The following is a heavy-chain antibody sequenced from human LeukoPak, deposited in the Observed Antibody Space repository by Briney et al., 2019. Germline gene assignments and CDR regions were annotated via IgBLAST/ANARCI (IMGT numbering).Heavy chain of an antibody. CDR3: VRHPWRMGSRDYNFDY. CDR2: IYYSGST. D-gene: IGHD3-16*01. V-gene: IGHV4-59*08. J-gene: IGHJ4*02. Sequence: SETLSLTCTVSGGSSSSYYWSWIRQPPGKGLEWIGHIYYSGSTNYNPSLKSRVTISVDTSKNQFSLKMTSMTAADTAVYYCVRHPWRMGSRDYNFDYWGQGTLVTVSS. CDR1: GGSSSSYY.